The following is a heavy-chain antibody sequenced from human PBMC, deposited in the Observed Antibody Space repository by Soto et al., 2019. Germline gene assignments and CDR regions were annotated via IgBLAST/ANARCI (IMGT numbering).Heavy chain of an antibody. Sequence: GGSLRLSCAVSGFTFSSYAMSWVRQAPRKGLEWVSAISGSGGSTYYADSVKGRFTISRDNSKNTLYLQMNSLRAEDTAVYYCAKDSDPASSGYYYGGWFDPWGQGTLVTVSS. CDR3: AKDSDPASSGYYYGGWFDP. J-gene: IGHJ5*02. CDR2: ISGSGGST. D-gene: IGHD3-22*01. CDR1: GFTFSSYA. V-gene: IGHV3-23*01.